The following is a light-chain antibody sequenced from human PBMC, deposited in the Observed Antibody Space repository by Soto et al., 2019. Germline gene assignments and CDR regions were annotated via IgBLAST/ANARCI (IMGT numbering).Light chain of an antibody. CDR2: PAS. CDR1: QSINSY. CDR3: QQSFSTLLIT. V-gene: IGKV1-39*01. J-gene: IGKJ5*01. Sequence: DIPMTQSPSSLSASIGDGVTITCRASQSINSYLNWYQQKPGKAPKLLISPASNLQSGVPSRFSGSGSGTDFTLTISSLQPEDFATYYCQQSFSTLLITFGQGTRLEIK.